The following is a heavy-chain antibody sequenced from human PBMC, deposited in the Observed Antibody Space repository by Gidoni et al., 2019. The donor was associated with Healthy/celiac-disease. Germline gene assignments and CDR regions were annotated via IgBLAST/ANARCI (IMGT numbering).Heavy chain of an antibody. Sequence: EVQLVESGGGLVQPGRSLRLSCAASGFTCEDYAMNWVRQAPGKGLEWVSGISWNSVSIVYADSVKGRFTISRDNANNSLYLQMNSLRAEDTALYYCAKDLAYCGGDCYSSYYGMDVWGQGTTVTVSS. J-gene: IGHJ6*02. V-gene: IGHV3-9*01. CDR1: GFTCEDYA. CDR3: AKDLAYCGGDCYSSYYGMDV. CDR2: ISWNSVSI. D-gene: IGHD2-21*02.